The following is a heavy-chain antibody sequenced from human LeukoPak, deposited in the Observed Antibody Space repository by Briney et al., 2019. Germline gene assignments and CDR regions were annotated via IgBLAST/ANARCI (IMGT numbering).Heavy chain of an antibody. D-gene: IGHD2-2*01. CDR2: ISSSSSYI. CDR1: GFTFSSYS. V-gene: IGHV3-21*01. Sequence: GGSLRLSCAASGFTFSSYSMNWVRQAPGKGLEWVSSISSSSSYIYYADSVKGRFTISRDNSKNTLYLQMNSLRAEDTAVYYCANYLDSCSSTSCYDYWGQGTLVTVSS. CDR3: ANYLDSCSSTSCYDY. J-gene: IGHJ4*02.